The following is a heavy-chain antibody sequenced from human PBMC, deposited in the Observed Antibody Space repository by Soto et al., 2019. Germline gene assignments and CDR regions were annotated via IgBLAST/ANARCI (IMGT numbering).Heavy chain of an antibody. Sequence: VQLVESGGGVAQPGGSLRLSCAASGFTFSNYGMHWVRQAPGKGLEWVALIWYDGSKDFYADPVKGRFAISRDNSQDTVYLQMNSLRVEDTAVYYCARIDVQCFDYWGHGTLVSVSS. D-gene: IGHD6-19*01. CDR3: ARIDVQCFDY. V-gene: IGHV3-33*01. J-gene: IGHJ4*01. CDR2: IWYDGSKD. CDR1: GFTFSNYG.